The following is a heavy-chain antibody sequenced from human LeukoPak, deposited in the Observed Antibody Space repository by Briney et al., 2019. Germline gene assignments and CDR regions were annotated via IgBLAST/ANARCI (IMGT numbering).Heavy chain of an antibody. J-gene: IGHJ6*02. D-gene: IGHD2-15*01. Sequence: ASVKVSCKVSGYTLTELSMHWVRQAPGKGLEWMGGFDPEDGKTIYAQKFQGRVTMTEDTSTDTAYMELSSLRSEDTAVYYCATSGPTAGYYYYGMDVWGQGTTVTVSS. CDR3: ATSGPTAGYYYYGMDV. CDR1: GYTLTELS. CDR2: FDPEDGKT. V-gene: IGHV1-24*01.